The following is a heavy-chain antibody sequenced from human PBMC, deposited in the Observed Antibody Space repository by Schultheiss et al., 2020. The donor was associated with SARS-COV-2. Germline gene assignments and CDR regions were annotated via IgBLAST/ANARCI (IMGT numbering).Heavy chain of an antibody. V-gene: IGHV4-31*01. J-gene: IGHJ4*02. CDR2: IFYSGST. Sequence: SETLSLTCTVSGGSISSAGYYWSWIRQHPEKGLEWIGYIFYSGSTYYNPSPKSLVTMSVDTSKNHFSLKLTSVTAADTAVYYCARWSDLETVTSNYFDYWGQGTLVTVSS. CDR3: ARWSDLETVTSNYFDY. CDR1: GGSISSAGYY. D-gene: IGHD4-17*01.